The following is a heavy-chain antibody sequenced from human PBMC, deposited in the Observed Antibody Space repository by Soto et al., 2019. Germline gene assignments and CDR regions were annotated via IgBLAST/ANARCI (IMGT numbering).Heavy chain of an antibody. CDR2: INAGNGNT. Sequence: QVQLVQSGAEVKKPGASVKVSCKASGYTFTSYAIHWVRQAPGQRLEWTGWINAGNGNTKYSQKFQGRVTITRDTSASTAYMELSSLRSEDMAVYYCARGRRGQQLMTWFDPWGQGTLVTVSS. CDR3: ARGRRGQQLMTWFDP. V-gene: IGHV1-3*01. CDR1: GYTFTSYA. D-gene: IGHD6-13*01. J-gene: IGHJ5*02.